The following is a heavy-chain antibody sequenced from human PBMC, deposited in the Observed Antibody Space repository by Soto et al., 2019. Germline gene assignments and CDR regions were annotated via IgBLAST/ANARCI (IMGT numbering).Heavy chain of an antibody. D-gene: IGHD6-6*01. CDR3: ARDPSSSSGGNY. V-gene: IGHV3-30-3*01. CDR1: GFTFSSYA. Sequence: QVQLVESGGGVVQPGRSLRLSCAASGFTFSSYAMHWVRQAPGKGLEWVAVISYDGSNKYYADSVKGRFTISRDNSKHTLYLQMNSLRAEDTAVYYCARDPSSSSGGNYWGQGTLVTVSS. J-gene: IGHJ4*02. CDR2: ISYDGSNK.